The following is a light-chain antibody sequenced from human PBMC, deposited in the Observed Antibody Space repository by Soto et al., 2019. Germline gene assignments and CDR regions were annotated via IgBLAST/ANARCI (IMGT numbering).Light chain of an antibody. Sequence: EIVMTQSPATLSVSPGERATLSCRASQSVSSNLAWYQQKPGQAPRLLIYGASTRATGIPARFSGSGSGIEFTLTISSLQSEDFAVYCCQQYNNWPPRTFGQGTKVEIK. V-gene: IGKV3-15*01. CDR1: QSVSSN. CDR3: QQYNNWPPRT. CDR2: GAS. J-gene: IGKJ1*01.